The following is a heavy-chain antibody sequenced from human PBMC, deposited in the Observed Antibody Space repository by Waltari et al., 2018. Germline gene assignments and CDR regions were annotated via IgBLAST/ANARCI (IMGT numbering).Heavy chain of an antibody. CDR3: ATNGAPYSPHYYYYGMDV. Sequence: QLQLQESGSGLVKPSQTLSLTCAVPGGSISSGGYSWSWTRQPPGKGLEWIGYIYHSGSTYYNPSLKSRVTISVDRSKNQFSLKLSSVTAADTAVYYCATNGAPYSPHYYYYGMDVWGQGTTVTVSS. CDR2: IYHSGST. CDR1: GGSISSGGYS. D-gene: IGHD2-15*01. V-gene: IGHV4-30-2*01. J-gene: IGHJ6*02.